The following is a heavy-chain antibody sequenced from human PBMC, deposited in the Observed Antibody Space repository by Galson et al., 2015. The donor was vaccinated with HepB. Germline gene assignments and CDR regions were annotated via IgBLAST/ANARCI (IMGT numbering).Heavy chain of an antibody. J-gene: IGHJ5*02. CDR2: INPSGGST. CDR1: GYTFTTSY. D-gene: IGHD2-2*01. Sequence: SVKVSCKASGYTFTTSYMHWVRQAPGQGLEWMGVINPSGGSTSYAQKFQGRVTMTRDTSISTAYMELSSLRSEDTAVYYCARGGCSSTSCYGPLTNWFDPWGQGTLVTVSS. V-gene: IGHV1-46*01. CDR3: ARGGCSSTSCYGPLTNWFDP.